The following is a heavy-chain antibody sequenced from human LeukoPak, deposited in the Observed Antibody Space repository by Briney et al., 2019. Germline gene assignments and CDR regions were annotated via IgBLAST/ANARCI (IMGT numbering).Heavy chain of an antibody. CDR2: IYWNDDK. J-gene: IGHJ3*02. CDR3: AHIPPFWYYDSSGTNDAFDI. Sequence: SGPTLVNPTQTLTLTCTFSGFSLRTRGVGVGWIRQPPGKALEWLSLIYWNDDKRYSPSLKSRLTITKDTSKNQVVLTMTNMDPVDTATYYCAHIPPFWYYDSSGTNDAFDIWGQGTMVTVSS. CDR1: GFSLRTRGVG. V-gene: IGHV2-5*01. D-gene: IGHD3-22*01.